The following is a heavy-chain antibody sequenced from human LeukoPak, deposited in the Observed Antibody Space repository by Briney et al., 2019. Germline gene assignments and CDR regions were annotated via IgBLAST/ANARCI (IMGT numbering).Heavy chain of an antibody. V-gene: IGHV5-51*01. J-gene: IGHJ6*02. CDR3: ARGMVRGTYYYYGMDV. Sequence: GESLKISCKGSGYSFTSYWIGWARQMPGKGLEWMGIIYPGDSDTRYSPSFQGQVTISADKFISTAYLQWSSLKASDTAMYYCARGMVRGTYYYYGMDVWGQGTTVTVSS. CDR2: IYPGDSDT. CDR1: GYSFTSYW. D-gene: IGHD3-10*01.